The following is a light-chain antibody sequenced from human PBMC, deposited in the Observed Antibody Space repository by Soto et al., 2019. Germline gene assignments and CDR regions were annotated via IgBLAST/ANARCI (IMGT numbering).Light chain of an antibody. Sequence: EIVLTQSPATLSLSPGERATLCCRASQSVSSYLAWYQQKPGQAPRLLIYDASNRATGIQARFSGSGSGTDFTLTISSLEPEDFAVYYCQQRSNWPWTFGQGTKVDIK. V-gene: IGKV3-11*01. CDR3: QQRSNWPWT. J-gene: IGKJ1*01. CDR2: DAS. CDR1: QSVSSY.